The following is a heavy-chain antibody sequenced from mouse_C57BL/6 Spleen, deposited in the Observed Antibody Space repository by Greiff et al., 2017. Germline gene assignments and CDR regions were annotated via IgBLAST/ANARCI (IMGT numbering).Heavy chain of an antibody. CDR2: ISSGGSYT. J-gene: IGHJ2*01. D-gene: IGHD4-1*01. CDR1: GFTFSSYG. Sequence: DVQLVESGGDLVKPGGSLKLSCAASGFTFSSYGMSWVRQTPDKRLEWVATISSGGSYTYYPDSVKGRFTISRDNAKNTLYLQMSSLKSEDTAMYYCARELGTDWGQGTTLTVSS. V-gene: IGHV5-6*01. CDR3: ARELGTD.